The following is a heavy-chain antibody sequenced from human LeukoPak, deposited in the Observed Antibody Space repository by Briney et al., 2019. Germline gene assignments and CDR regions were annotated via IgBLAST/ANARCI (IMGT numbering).Heavy chain of an antibody. Sequence: PGGSLRLSCAASGFNFSSYGMHWVRQAPGKGLEWVAFIRFDGSNKYYEDSVKGRFTISRDNSKNTLYLQMNSLRAEDTAVYSCAKDRLISAGLEYWGQGTLVSVS. CDR3: AKDRLISAGLEY. D-gene: IGHD6-13*01. CDR1: GFNFSSYG. J-gene: IGHJ4*02. CDR2: IRFDGSNK. V-gene: IGHV3-30*02.